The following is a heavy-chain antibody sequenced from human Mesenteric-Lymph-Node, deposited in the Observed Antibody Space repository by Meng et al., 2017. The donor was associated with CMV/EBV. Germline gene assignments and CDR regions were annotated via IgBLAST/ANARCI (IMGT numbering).Heavy chain of an antibody. Sequence: KASGYTFTGDYMHWVRQAPGQGLEWMGWINPNSGGTNYAQKFQGRVTMTRDTSISTAYMELSRLRSDDTAVYYCARDFSAYCGGDCDYWGQGTLVTVSS. D-gene: IGHD2-21*01. CDR3: ARDFSAYCGGDCDY. CDR1: GYTFTGDY. V-gene: IGHV1-2*02. J-gene: IGHJ4*02. CDR2: INPNSGGT.